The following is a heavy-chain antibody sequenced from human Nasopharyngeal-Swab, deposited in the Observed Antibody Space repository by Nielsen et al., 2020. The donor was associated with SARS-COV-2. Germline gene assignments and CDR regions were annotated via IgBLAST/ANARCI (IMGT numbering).Heavy chain of an antibody. D-gene: IGHD3-3*01. CDR2: INAGNGNT. V-gene: IGHV1-3*01. CDR3: ARGSGYYTYYYMDV. J-gene: IGHJ6*03. Sequence: WVGQAPGQRLEWMGWINAGNGNTKYSQKFQGRVTITRDTSASTAHMELSSLRSEDTAVYYCARGSGYYTYYYMDVWGKGTTVTVSS.